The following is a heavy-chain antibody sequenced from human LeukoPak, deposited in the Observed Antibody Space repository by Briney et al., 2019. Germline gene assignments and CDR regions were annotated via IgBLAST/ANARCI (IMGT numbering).Heavy chain of an antibody. Sequence: SVNVSCKASGFTFTSSAVQWVRQARGQRLEWIGWIVVGSGNTNYAQKFQERVTITRDMSTSTAYMELSSLRSEDTAVYYCAAGHYDFWSGYFREDYGMDVWGQGTTVTVSS. J-gene: IGHJ6*02. CDR3: AAGHYDFWSGYFREDYGMDV. D-gene: IGHD3-3*01. CDR2: IVVGSGNT. V-gene: IGHV1-58*01. CDR1: GFTFTSSA.